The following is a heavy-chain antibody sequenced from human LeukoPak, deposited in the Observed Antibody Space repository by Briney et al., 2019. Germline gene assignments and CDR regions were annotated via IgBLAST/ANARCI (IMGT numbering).Heavy chain of an antibody. V-gene: IGHV3-43*02. CDR3: ARTGGSRRDFHH. D-gene: IGHD1-14*01. J-gene: IGHJ1*01. CDR1: GFTFEDYA. Sequence: GGSLRLSCAASGFTFEDYAMHWVRQAPGKGLQWVSLISGDGGNTYYADSVKGRFTISRDNSKNSLYLQMNSLRNEDTALYYCARTGGSRRDFHHWGQGTLVTVSS. CDR2: ISGDGGNT.